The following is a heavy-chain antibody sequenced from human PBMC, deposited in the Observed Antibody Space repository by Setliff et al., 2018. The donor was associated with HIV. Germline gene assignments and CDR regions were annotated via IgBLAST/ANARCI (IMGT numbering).Heavy chain of an antibody. J-gene: IGHJ4*02. Sequence: GGSLRLSCAASGFTFSNYWMSWVRQAPGKGLEWVANIKQDGSEKYYVDSVKGRFTISRDNAKNSLYLQMNSLRAEDTAVYYCARDMVAVAGNKFDYWGQGTLVTVSS. CDR1: GFTFSNYW. CDR3: ARDMVAVAGNKFDY. CDR2: IKQDGSEK. D-gene: IGHD6-19*01. V-gene: IGHV3-7*03.